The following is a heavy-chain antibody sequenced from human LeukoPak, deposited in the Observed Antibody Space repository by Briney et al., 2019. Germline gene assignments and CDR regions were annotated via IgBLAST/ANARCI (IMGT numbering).Heavy chain of an antibody. D-gene: IGHD3-16*01. J-gene: IGHJ3*02. CDR2: IYHSGST. CDR3: ARPGFGGAFDI. V-gene: IGHV4-4*02. CDR1: GXSISSGNW. Sequence: PSETLSLTCAVSGXSISSGNWWSWVRPPPGKGLEWIGEIYHSGSTNYNPSLKSRVTISVDRSKNHFSLKLSSVTAADTAVYYCARPGFGGAFDIWGQGTMVTVYS.